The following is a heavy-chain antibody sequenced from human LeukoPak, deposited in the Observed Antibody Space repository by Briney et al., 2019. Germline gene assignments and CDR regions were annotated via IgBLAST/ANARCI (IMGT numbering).Heavy chain of an antibody. CDR3: ARPKPGGGWYDDAFDI. CDR2: IYPGDSDT. CDR1: GYSFTSYW. J-gene: IGHJ3*02. Sequence: GESLKISCEGSGYSFTSYWIGWVRQMPGKGLEWMGIIYPGDSDTRYSPSFQGQVTISADKSISTAYLQWSSLKASDTAMYYCARPKPGGGWYDDAFDIWGQGTMVTVSS. V-gene: IGHV5-51*01. D-gene: IGHD6-19*01.